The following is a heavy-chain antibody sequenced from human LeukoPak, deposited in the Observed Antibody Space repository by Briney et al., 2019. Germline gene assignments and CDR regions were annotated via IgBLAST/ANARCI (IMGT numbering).Heavy chain of an antibody. CDR3: ARDNPIRLGELSLSGYSDAFDI. CDR1: GGSISSYY. Sequence: SETLSLTCTVSGGSISSYYWSWIRQPAGKGLEWIGRIYTSGSTNYNPSLKSRVTMSVDTSKNQFSPKLSSVTAADTAVYYCARDNPIRLGELSLSGYSDAFDIWGQGTMVTVSS. V-gene: IGHV4-4*07. J-gene: IGHJ3*02. CDR2: IYTSGST. D-gene: IGHD3-16*02.